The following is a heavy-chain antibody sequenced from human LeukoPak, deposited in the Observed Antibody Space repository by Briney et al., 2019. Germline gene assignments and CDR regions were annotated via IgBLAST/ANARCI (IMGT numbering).Heavy chain of an antibody. D-gene: IGHD4-17*01. V-gene: IGHV3-21*01. CDR3: ARDSHYDYGDYIFDY. J-gene: IGHJ4*02. CDR2: ITSTSNYI. Sequence: PGGSLRLSCAASGFNFNGYTMSWARQAPGKGLEWVSSITSTSNYIYYADSLRGRFTISRDNAKNSLYLRMNSLRAEDTAVYYCARDSHYDYGDYIFDYWGQGTLVTVSS. CDR1: GFNFNGYT.